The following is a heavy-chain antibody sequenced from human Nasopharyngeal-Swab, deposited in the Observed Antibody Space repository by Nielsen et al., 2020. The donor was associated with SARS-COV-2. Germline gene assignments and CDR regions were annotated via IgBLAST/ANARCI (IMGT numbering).Heavy chain of an antibody. CDR2: ISSSSSTI. V-gene: IGHV3-48*01. J-gene: IGHJ4*02. CDR1: GFTFSSYS. CDR3: ARVPNYGSSYYFDY. Sequence: GVLKISCAASGFTFSSYSMNWVRQAPGKGLEWVSYISSSSSTIYYADSVKGRFTISRDNAKNSLYLQMNSLRAEDTAVYYCARVPNYGSSYYFDYWGQGTLVTVSS. D-gene: IGHD3-10*01.